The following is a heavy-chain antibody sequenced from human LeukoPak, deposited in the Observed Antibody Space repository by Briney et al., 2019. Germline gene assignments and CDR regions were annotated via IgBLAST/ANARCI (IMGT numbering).Heavy chain of an antibody. CDR3: VTSQGFGN. Sequence: GGSLRLSCAASGFSFTTYWMSWVRQAQGKGLEWVAKIKEDGSEKHYVDSVKGRFTISRDNAKKSLYLQMNNLRAEDTAVYFCVTSQGFGNWGQGTLVTVSS. CDR2: IKEDGSEK. D-gene: IGHD3-10*01. J-gene: IGHJ4*02. CDR1: GFSFTTYW. V-gene: IGHV3-7*01.